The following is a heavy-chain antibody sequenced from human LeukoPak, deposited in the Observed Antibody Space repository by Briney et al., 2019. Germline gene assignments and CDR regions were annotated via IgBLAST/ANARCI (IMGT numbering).Heavy chain of an antibody. V-gene: IGHV4-59*01. CDR1: GGSISSYY. D-gene: IGHD2-21*02. Sequence: SETLSLTCSVSGGSISSYYWSWIRQPPGKGLEWIGYIYYSGSTNYNPSLKSRVTISVDTSKTQFSLKLSSVTAADTAVYYCARRSDGDPTSPFDYWGQGTLVTVSS. J-gene: IGHJ4*02. CDR2: IYYSGST. CDR3: ARRSDGDPTSPFDY.